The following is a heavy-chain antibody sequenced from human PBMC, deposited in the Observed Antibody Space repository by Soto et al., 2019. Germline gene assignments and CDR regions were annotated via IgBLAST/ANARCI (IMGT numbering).Heavy chain of an antibody. V-gene: IGHV4-34*01. D-gene: IGHD3-10*01. CDR1: GGSFSGYY. CDR2: INHSGST. J-gene: IGHJ4*02. Sequence: SETLSLTCAVYGGSFSGYYWTWIRQPPGTGLEWIGEINHSGSTNYNPSLKSRVTISVDTSKNQFSLKLTSVTAADTAVYYCARGDQFGFGVDYWGQGTPVTVSS. CDR3: ARGDQFGFGVDY.